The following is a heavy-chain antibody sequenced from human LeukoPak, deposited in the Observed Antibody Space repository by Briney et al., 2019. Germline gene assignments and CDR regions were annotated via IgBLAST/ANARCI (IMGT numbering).Heavy chain of an antibody. J-gene: IGHJ4*02. CDR2: INHSGYT. CDR3: TRMTTGHDY. CDR1: GVSFSDYY. Sequence: SETLSLTCAVSGVSFSDYYWSWVRQTPGKGLEWIGEINHSGYTNDSPSLKSRVTLSIDTSRKQFSLNLRSVTVADTGIYYCTRMTTGHDYWGKGTLVTVSS. D-gene: IGHD4-17*01. V-gene: IGHV4-34*01.